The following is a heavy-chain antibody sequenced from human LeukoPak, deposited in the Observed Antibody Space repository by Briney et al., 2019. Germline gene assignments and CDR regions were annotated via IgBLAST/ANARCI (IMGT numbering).Heavy chain of an antibody. CDR2: IYYSGST. J-gene: IGHJ4*02. Sequence: SETLSLTCTVSGGSVSSGSYYWSCIRQPPGRGLEWIGYIYYSGSTNYNPSLNSRVTISVDTSKHQFSLKLNSVTAADTAVYYCARDYSSSWSEYYFDYWGQGTLVTVSS. CDR3: ARDYSSSWSEYYFDY. V-gene: IGHV4-61*01. D-gene: IGHD6-13*01. CDR1: GGSVSSGSYY.